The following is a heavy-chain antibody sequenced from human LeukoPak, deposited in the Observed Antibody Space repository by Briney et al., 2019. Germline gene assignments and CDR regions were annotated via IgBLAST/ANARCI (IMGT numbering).Heavy chain of an antibody. Sequence: ASETLSLTCTVSGGSVSSGSYYWSWIRQPPGKGLEWIGYIYYSGSTNYNPSLKSRVTISVDTSKNQFSLKLSSVTAADTAVYYCARGLMGSGEQSTDYWGQGTLVTVSS. CDR1: GGSVSSGSYY. J-gene: IGHJ4*02. V-gene: IGHV4-61*01. CDR2: IYYSGST. D-gene: IGHD2-15*01. CDR3: ARGLMGSGEQSTDY.